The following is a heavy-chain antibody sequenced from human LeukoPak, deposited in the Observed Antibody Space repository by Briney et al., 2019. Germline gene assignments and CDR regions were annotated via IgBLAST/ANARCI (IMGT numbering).Heavy chain of an antibody. D-gene: IGHD6-19*01. CDR1: GFTFSSYA. CDR3: AKSAGYSSGWYSDY. Sequence: PGGSLRLSCAASGFTFSSYAMSWVRQAPGKGLEWVSTISGSRGSTYYADSVKGRFTITRDNSRNTLYLQLNSLRAEDAAIYYCAKSAGYSSGWYSDYWGQGTLVTVSS. V-gene: IGHV3-23*01. J-gene: IGHJ4*02. CDR2: ISGSRGST.